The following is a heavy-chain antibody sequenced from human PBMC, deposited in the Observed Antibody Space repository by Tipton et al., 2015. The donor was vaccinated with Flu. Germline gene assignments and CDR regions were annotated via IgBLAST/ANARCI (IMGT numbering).Heavy chain of an antibody. V-gene: IGHV4-38-2*01. Sequence: TLSLTCSVSGDSIGSNYYWGWIRQPPGKGLQWIGNVHRTGGASYNPSLTTRVTISVDTSKNQFSLRLTSVTAADTAVYYCARRDYGNYVSEPKNWFDPWGQGALVTVSS. D-gene: IGHD4-11*01. CDR2: VHRTGGA. CDR1: GDSIGSNYY. CDR3: ARRDYGNYVSEPKNWFDP. J-gene: IGHJ5*02.